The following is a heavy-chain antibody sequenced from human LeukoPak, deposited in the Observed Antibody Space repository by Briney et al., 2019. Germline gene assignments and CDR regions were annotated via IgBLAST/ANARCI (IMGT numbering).Heavy chain of an antibody. CDR2: IYYSGSS. CDR3: ARDDDFWSGYV. V-gene: IGHV4-34*01. J-gene: IGHJ4*02. Sequence: SETLSLTCAVYGGSFSGYYWSWIRQPPGKGLEWIGYIYYSGSSYYNPSLRSRVTMSVDTSKNQFSLKLSSVTAADTAVYYCARDDDFWSGYVWGQGTLVTVSS. CDR1: GGSFSGYY. D-gene: IGHD3-3*01.